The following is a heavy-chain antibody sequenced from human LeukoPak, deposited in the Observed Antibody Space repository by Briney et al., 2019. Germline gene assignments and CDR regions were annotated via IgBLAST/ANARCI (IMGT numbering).Heavy chain of an antibody. J-gene: IGHJ4*02. Sequence: GRSLRLSCAASGFTFDDYAMHWVRQAPGKGLEWVSGISWNSGSIGYADSVKGRFTISRDNAKNSLYLRMNSLRAEDTALYYCAKALGAIPAATEFDYWGQGTLVTVSS. CDR2: ISWNSGSI. V-gene: IGHV3-9*01. CDR3: AKALGAIPAATEFDY. CDR1: GFTFDDYA. D-gene: IGHD2-2*01.